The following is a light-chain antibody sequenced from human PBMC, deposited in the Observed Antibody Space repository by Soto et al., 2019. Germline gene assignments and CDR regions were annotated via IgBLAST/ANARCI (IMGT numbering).Light chain of an antibody. CDR1: QDISNY. CDR2: DAS. CDR3: QQYDNLP. J-gene: IGKJ2*01. V-gene: IGKV1-33*01. Sequence: DIQMTQSPSSLSASVGDRVTITCQASQDISNYLNWYQQKPGKAPKLLIYDASNLETGVPSRFSGSGSGTDFTSTISSLQPEDIATYYCQQYDNLPFGQGTKLEIK.